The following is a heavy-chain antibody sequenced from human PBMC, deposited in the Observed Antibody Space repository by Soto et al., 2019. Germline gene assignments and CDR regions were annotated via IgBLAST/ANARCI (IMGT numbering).Heavy chain of an antibody. J-gene: IGHJ4*02. CDR2: IYYSGST. CDR3: ARVSKPGYYYDSSGPDY. Sequence: SETLSLTCTVSGGSISSGGYYWSWIRQHPGKGLEWIGYIYYSGSTYYNPSLKSRVTISVDTSKNQFSLKLSSVTAADTAVYYCARVSKPGYYYDSSGPDYWGQGTLVTVSS. V-gene: IGHV4-31*03. CDR1: GGSISSGGYY. D-gene: IGHD3-22*01.